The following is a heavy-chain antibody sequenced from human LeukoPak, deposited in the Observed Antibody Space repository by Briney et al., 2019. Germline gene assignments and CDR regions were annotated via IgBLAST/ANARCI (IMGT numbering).Heavy chain of an antibody. V-gene: IGHV3-30*14. CDR1: GFTFSSYV. CDR2: ISYDGSNK. Sequence: PGGPLRLSCAASGFTFSSYVMSWVRQAPGKGLEWVAVISYDGSNKYYADSVKGRFTISRDNSKNTLYLQMNSLRAEDTAVYYCAGFSHKGVWGQGTTVTVSS. CDR3: AGFSHKGV. J-gene: IGHJ6*02.